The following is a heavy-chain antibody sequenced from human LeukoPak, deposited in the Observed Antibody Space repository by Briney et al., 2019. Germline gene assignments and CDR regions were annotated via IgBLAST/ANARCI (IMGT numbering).Heavy chain of an antibody. CDR1: GFTFGSYG. J-gene: IGHJ1*01. V-gene: IGHV3-23*01. CDR3: GSGYWVQ. CDR2: ITPNADRT. D-gene: IGHD3-22*01. Sequence: GGSLRLSCAASGFTFGSYGMSWVRQAPGKGLEWVSFITPNADRTSYADSVEGRFTISRDNPRNTLYMQMNSLRDEDTVVYYDGSGYWVQWGQGTLVTVSS.